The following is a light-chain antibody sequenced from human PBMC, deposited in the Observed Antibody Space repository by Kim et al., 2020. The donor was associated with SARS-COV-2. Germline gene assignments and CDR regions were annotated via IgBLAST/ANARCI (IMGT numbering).Light chain of an antibody. Sequence: EIVLTQSPGTLSLSPGERATLSCRASQSVNSRYLAWYQQKPGQAPKLLIYGVSRRTNGLPDRFSGSGSGTDFTLTISRLEPEDFAVYYCQHYGSSYTFGQGTKLEI. V-gene: IGKV3-20*01. J-gene: IGKJ2*01. CDR2: GVS. CDR1: QSVNSRY. CDR3: QHYGSSYT.